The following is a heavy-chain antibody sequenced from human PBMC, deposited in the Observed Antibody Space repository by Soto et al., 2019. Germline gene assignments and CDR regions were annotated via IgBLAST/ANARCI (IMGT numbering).Heavy chain of an antibody. CDR2: ISYDGSNK. Sequence: GGSLRLSCAASGFTFSSYGMHWVRQAPGKGLEWVAVISYDGSNKYYADSVKGRFTISRDNSKNTLYLQMNSLRAEDTAVYYCAKGMKAARIDAFDIWGQGTMVTVSS. J-gene: IGHJ3*02. D-gene: IGHD6-6*01. CDR3: AKGMKAARIDAFDI. CDR1: GFTFSSYG. V-gene: IGHV3-30*18.